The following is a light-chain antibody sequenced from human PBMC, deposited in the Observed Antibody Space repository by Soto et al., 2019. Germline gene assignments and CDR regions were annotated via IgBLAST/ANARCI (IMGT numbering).Light chain of an antibody. CDR2: DAS. CDR3: QQYNNWPPWT. V-gene: IGKV3-15*01. Sequence: ILRTRSPATLSVSPGERATLSCRASQSVSHNLAWYQQKPGQAPRLLIYDASDRATGIPARFSGSGSGTEFTLTISGLQSEDFAVYYCQQYNNWPPWTFGQGTKVEIK. CDR1: QSVSHN. J-gene: IGKJ1*01.